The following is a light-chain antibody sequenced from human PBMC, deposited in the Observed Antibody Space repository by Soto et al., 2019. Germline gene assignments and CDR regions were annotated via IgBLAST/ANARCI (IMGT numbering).Light chain of an antibody. CDR2: DAS. V-gene: IGKV1-5*01. CDR3: QQYHSYWT. CDR1: QSISSW. J-gene: IGKJ1*01. Sequence: DIHMTPSPSPLSASVGDRVTITCRASQSISSWLAWYQQKPGNAPKVLIYDASSLESGVPSRFSGSGSGTEFTLTISSLQPDDFATYYCQQYHSYWTFGQGTKVDIK.